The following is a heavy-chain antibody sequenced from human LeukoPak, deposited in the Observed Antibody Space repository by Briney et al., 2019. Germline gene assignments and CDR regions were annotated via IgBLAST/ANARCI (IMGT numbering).Heavy chain of an antibody. V-gene: IGHV4-59*08. Sequence: NPSETLSLTCTVSGGSISSYYWSWIRQPPGKGLEWIGYIYYSGSTYYNPSLKSRVTISVDTSKNQFSLKLSSVTAADTAVYYCARWRGYYHDYWGQGTLVTVSS. CDR1: GGSISSYY. CDR3: ARWRGYYHDY. D-gene: IGHD3-3*01. CDR2: IYYSGST. J-gene: IGHJ4*02.